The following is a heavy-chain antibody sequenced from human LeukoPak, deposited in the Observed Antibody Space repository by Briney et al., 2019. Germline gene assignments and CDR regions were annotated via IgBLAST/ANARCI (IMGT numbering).Heavy chain of an antibody. CDR1: GYTFTGYY. V-gene: IGHV1-2*02. CDR2: INPNSGGT. D-gene: IGHD6-6*01. Sequence: ASVKVSCKASGYTFTGYYMHWVRQAPGQGLEWMGWINPNSGGTNYAQKFQGRVTMTRDTSISTAYMELSRLRSDDTAVYYCARRGWASRASGDSSSAGSYYYYYYMDVWGKGTTVTVSS. J-gene: IGHJ6*03. CDR3: ARRGWASRASGDSSSAGSYYYYYYMDV.